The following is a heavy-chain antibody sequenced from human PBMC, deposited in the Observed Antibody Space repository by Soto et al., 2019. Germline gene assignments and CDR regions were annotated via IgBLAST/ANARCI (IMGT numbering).Heavy chain of an antibody. CDR1: GGSISPYK. J-gene: IGHJ4*02. CDR3: AREWSAFEY. Sequence: QVQLQESGPGLVKPSETLSLTCTVSGGSISPYKWTWIRQSPGQGLEWIAYIYSSGSSDYNPSLKGRVTISMDTSKNQYSLKLNSATAADTAVYYCAREWSAFEYWGQGILVTVSS. CDR2: IYSSGSS. V-gene: IGHV4-4*08. D-gene: IGHD2-15*01.